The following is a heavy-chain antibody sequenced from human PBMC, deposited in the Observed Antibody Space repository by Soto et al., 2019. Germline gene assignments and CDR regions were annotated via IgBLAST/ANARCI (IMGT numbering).Heavy chain of an antibody. Sequence: GGSLRLSCAASGFTFSSYAMSWVRQAPGKGLEWVSAISGSGGSTYYADSVKGRFTISRDNSKNTLYLQMNSLRAEDTAVYYCAKRLGDFWSGPDAFDIWGQGTMVTVSS. CDR3: AKRLGDFWSGPDAFDI. CDR2: ISGSGGST. V-gene: IGHV3-23*01. D-gene: IGHD3-3*01. J-gene: IGHJ3*02. CDR1: GFTFSSYA.